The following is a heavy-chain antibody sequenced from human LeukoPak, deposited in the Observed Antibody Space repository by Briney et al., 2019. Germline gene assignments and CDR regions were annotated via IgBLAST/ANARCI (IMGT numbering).Heavy chain of an antibody. CDR1: GGSLSGYY. Sequence: SETLSLTCAVYGGSLSGYYWSWIRQPPGKGLEWIGYIYYSGSTNYNPSLKSRVTISVDTSKNQFSLKLSSVTAADTAVYYCASGSSSWYGEFDYWGQGTLVTVSS. J-gene: IGHJ4*02. D-gene: IGHD6-13*01. CDR2: IYYSGST. V-gene: IGHV4-59*12. CDR3: ASGSSSWYGEFDY.